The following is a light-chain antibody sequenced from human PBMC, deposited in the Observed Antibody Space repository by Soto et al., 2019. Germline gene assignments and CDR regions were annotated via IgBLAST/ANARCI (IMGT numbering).Light chain of an antibody. CDR2: DAS. CDR1: QSVSSY. Sequence: EIVLTQSPATLSLSPGERATLSCRASQSVSSYLAWYQQKPGQAPRLLIYDASNSATGIPARFSGGGSGTDFTLTISSLEPEDFAVYYCQQRFNWPLFTFGQGTKLEIK. J-gene: IGKJ2*01. CDR3: QQRFNWPLFT. V-gene: IGKV3-11*01.